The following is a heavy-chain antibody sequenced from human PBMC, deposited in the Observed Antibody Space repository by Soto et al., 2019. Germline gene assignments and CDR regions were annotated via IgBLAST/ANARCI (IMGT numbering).Heavy chain of an antibody. CDR2: FDPEDGET. D-gene: IGHD3-22*01. Sequence: ASVKVSCKVSGYTLTELSMHWVRQAPGKGLEWMGGFDPEDGETIYAQKFQGRVTMTEDTSTDTAYMELSSLRSEDAAVYYCATLDYDSSGPIDYWGQGTLVTVSS. J-gene: IGHJ4*02. V-gene: IGHV1-24*01. CDR1: GYTLTELS. CDR3: ATLDYDSSGPIDY.